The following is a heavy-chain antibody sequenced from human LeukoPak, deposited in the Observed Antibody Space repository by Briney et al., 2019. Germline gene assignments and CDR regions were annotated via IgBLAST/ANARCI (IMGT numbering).Heavy chain of an antibody. CDR3: ARVTYYYDSSGFDY. J-gene: IGHJ4*02. CDR1: GGSISSYY. D-gene: IGHD3-22*01. Sequence: SETLSLTXTVSGGSISSYYWSWIWQPPGKGLEWIGYIYYSGSTNYNPSLKSRVTISVDTSKNQFSLKLSSVTAADTAVYYCARVTYYYDSSGFDYWGQGTLVTVSS. CDR2: IYYSGST. V-gene: IGHV4-59*01.